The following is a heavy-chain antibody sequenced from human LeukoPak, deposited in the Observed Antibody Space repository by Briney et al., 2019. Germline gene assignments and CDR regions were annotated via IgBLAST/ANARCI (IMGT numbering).Heavy chain of an antibody. CDR1: GFTFSTYW. J-gene: IGHJ4*02. Sequence: QPGGSLRLSCAASGFTFSTYWMSWVRQTPEKGLEWVANIKQDESEKYYVDSVKGRFTISRDNARNSLYLQMNSLRTEDTAVYYCARPSLNSGSYFDYWGQGILVTVSS. CDR3: ARPSLNSGSYFDY. CDR2: IKQDESEK. V-gene: IGHV3-7*01. D-gene: IGHD1-26*01.